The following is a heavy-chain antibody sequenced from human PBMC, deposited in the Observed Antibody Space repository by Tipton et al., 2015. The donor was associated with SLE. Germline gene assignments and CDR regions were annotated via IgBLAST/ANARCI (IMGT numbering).Heavy chain of an antibody. CDR1: GFTFGDYA. Sequence: SLRLSCTASGFTFGDYAVSWVRQAPGKGLEWVGFIRSKAYGGTKEYGASVGGRFTISRDDSRSIAYLQMNSLKAEDTGVYYCTRDGLQGFCSSTSCPYFDYWGQGTPVTVSS. D-gene: IGHD2-2*01. CDR2: IRSKAYGGTK. J-gene: IGHJ4*02. V-gene: IGHV3-49*04. CDR3: TRDGLQGFCSSTSCPYFDY.